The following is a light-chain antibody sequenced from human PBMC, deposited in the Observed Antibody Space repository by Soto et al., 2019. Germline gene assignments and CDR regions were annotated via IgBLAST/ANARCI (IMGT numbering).Light chain of an antibody. V-gene: IGKV3D-15*01. CDR1: QSIANN. J-gene: IGKJ1*01. CDR3: HQYNNWPQT. CDR2: GAS. Sequence: IVMTQSPATLSVSPGETATLSCRASQSIANNLAWYQQRPGQVPRLLVSGASTRATGIPVRFSGSRSGTEFPLTITSLQSEDFAVSYCHQYNNWPQTFGQGTKVEI.